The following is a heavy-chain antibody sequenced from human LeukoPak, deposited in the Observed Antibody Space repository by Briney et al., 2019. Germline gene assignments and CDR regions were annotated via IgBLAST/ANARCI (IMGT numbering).Heavy chain of an antibody. J-gene: IGHJ3*02. D-gene: IGHD2-2*01. CDR3: ARDLVVPAAMGTHDAFDI. V-gene: IGHV1-69*01. CDR1: GGTLSSYA. Sequence: SVKDSCKASGGTLSSYAISWVRQAPGQGREWMGGIIPIFGTANYAQKFQGRVTITADESTSTAYMKLSSLRSEDTAVYYGARDLVVPAAMGTHDAFDIWGQGTMVTVSS. CDR2: IIPIFGTA.